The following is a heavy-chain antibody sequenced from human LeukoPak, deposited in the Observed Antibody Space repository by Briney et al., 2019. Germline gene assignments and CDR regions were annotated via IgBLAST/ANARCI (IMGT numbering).Heavy chain of an antibody. Sequence: SETLSLTCTVSGGSISSSSYYWGWIRQPPGKGPEWIGSIYYSGSTYYNPSLKSRVTISVDTSKNQFSLKLSSVTAADTAVYYCARDKMNGWTYYMDVWGKGTTVTVSS. CDR2: IYYSGST. CDR1: GGSISSSSYY. J-gene: IGHJ6*03. V-gene: IGHV4-39*07. CDR3: ARDKMNGWTYYMDV. D-gene: IGHD1-1*01.